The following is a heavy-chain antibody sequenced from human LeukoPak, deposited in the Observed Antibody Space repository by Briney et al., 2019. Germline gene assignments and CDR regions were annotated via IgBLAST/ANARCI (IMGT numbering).Heavy chain of an antibody. CDR2: IYYSGST. Sequence: SETLSLTCTVSGGSISSSSYYWGWIRQPPGKGLEWIGYIYYSGSTNYNPSLKSRVTISVDTSKNQFSLKLSSVTAADTAVYYCAAESESVRFLSYWGQGTLVTVSS. CDR1: GGSISSSSYY. D-gene: IGHD3-3*01. J-gene: IGHJ4*02. CDR3: AAESESVRFLSY. V-gene: IGHV4-61*05.